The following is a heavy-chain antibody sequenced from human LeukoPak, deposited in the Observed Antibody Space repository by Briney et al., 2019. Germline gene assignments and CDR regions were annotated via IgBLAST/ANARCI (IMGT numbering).Heavy chain of an antibody. CDR2: IYASGTT. CDR3: TKDRSYGRSYFDY. J-gene: IGHJ4*01. D-gene: IGHD1-26*01. Sequence: GGSLRLSCAVSGFTVSDIYMSWVRQAPGKGLEWVSVIYASGTTYYADSVKGRFTISRDSSNNTLFLQMNSLRIEDTAVYYCTKDRSYGRSYFDYWGPGTLVTVAS. V-gene: IGHV3-66*03. CDR1: GFTVSDIY.